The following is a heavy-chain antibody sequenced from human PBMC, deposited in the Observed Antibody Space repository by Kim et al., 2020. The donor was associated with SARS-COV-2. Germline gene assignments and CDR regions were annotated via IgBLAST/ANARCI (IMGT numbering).Heavy chain of an antibody. CDR2: ISWNSGSI. V-gene: IGHV3-9*01. Sequence: GGSLRLSCAASGFTFDDYAMHWVRQAPGKGLEWVSGISWNSGSIGYADSVKGRFTISRDNAKKSLYLQMNSLRAEDTALYYCAKDRYYYGSGSYPPSYYYYGMDVWGQGTTVTVSS. CDR1: GFTFDDYA. J-gene: IGHJ6*02. CDR3: AKDRYYYGSGSYPPSYYYYGMDV. D-gene: IGHD3-10*01.